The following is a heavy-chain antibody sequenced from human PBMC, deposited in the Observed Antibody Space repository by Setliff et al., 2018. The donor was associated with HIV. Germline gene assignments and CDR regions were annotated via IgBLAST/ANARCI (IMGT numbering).Heavy chain of an antibody. D-gene: IGHD3-10*01. Sequence: SETLSLTCAVYGGSFSGYYWSWIRQPPGKGLEWIGEINHSGNTKYNPSLKSRVTISVDTSKNQFSLKLTSVTAADTSVYFCASREGFGELFEEYWGQGTLVTVSS. J-gene: IGHJ4*02. CDR1: GGSFSGYY. V-gene: IGHV4-34*01. CDR3: ASREGFGELFEEY. CDR2: INHSGNT.